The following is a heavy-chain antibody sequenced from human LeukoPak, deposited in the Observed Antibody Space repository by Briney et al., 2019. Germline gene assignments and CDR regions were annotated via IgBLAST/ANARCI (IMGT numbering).Heavy chain of an antibody. CDR1: GYSFITYD. V-gene: IGHV1-3*01. D-gene: IGHD7-27*01. Sequence: ASVKVSCKASGYSFITYDMYWVRQAPGQRLEWMGWIIPGNGKTKYSQKFQGRVSITRDTSATTVYMDLSSLGSEDTAVYYCARDGVVGTGIAFDIWGQGTMVTVSS. J-gene: IGHJ3*02. CDR2: IIPGNGKT. CDR3: ARDGVVGTGIAFDI.